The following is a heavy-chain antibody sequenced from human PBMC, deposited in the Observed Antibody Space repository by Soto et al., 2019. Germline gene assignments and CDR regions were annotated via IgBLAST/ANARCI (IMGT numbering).Heavy chain of an antibody. CDR3: ARVLFTMIGTPYDY. D-gene: IGHD3-22*01. J-gene: IGHJ4*02. CDR1: GGSVSSGSYY. V-gene: IGHV4-61*03. CDR2: IYYSGSA. Sequence: QVQLQESGPGLVKPSETLSLTCTVSGGSVSSGSYYWSWIRQPPGKGLEWIGYIYYSGSANYNPSLKSRVAISVGTARDHFSLKMSSVTAAETAVACCARVLFTMIGTPYDYWGQGTLVAVSS.